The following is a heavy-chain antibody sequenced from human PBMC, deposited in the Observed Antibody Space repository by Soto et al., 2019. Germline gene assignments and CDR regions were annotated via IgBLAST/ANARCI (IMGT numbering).Heavy chain of an antibody. D-gene: IGHD3-10*01. Sequence: PGGSLRLSCAASGFTFRNFEMNWVRQAPGKGLEWVSYISSSGTVIYYADSVKGRFTISRDNAKNSVSLQMSSLRAEDTAVYYSARFAGPKGAFDIWGQGTMVTVSS. CDR1: GFTFRNFE. CDR3: ARFAGPKGAFDI. J-gene: IGHJ3*02. CDR2: ISSSGTVI. V-gene: IGHV3-48*03.